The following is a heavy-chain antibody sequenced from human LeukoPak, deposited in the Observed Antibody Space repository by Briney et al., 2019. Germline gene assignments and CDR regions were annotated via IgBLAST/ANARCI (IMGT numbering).Heavy chain of an antibody. V-gene: IGHV4-61*08. D-gene: IGHD3-10*01. CDR3: ARSPSYYYGSGSYRYYYYYYMDV. Sequence: SETLSLTCTVSGGSISSGGYYWSWIRQHPGKGLEWIGYIYTSGSTNYNPSLKSRVTISVDTSKNQFSLKLSSVTAADTAVYYCARSPSYYYGSGSYRYYYYYYMDVWGKGTTVTVSS. CDR2: IYTSGST. CDR1: GGSISSGGYY. J-gene: IGHJ6*03.